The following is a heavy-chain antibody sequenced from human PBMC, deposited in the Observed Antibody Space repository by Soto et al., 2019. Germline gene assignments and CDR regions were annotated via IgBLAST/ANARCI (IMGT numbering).Heavy chain of an antibody. V-gene: IGHV3-30*18. CDR1: GFTFSNYG. CDR3: AKDRIVMIRGVMNYYGMDV. D-gene: IGHD3-10*01. Sequence: QVQLVESGGGVVQPGRSLRLSCAASGFTFSNYGMHWVRQAPGKGLEWVAFILYDGSDKYFADSVKGRFTISRDNSKNTLELQMNSLRAEDTAVYYCAKDRIVMIRGVMNYYGMDVWGPGTTVTVS. CDR2: ILYDGSDK. J-gene: IGHJ6*02.